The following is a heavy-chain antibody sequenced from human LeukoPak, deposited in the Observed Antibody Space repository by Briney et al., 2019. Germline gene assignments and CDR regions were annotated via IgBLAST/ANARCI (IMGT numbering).Heavy chain of an antibody. CDR2: MNPNSGNT. CDR3: ARRRSRHYYGSGSPPLGY. CDR1: GYTFTSYG. Sequence: GASVKVSCKASGYTFTSYGINWVRQATGQGLEWMGWMNPNSGNTGYAQKFQGRVTMTRNTSISTAYMELSSLRSEDTAVYYCARRRSRHYYGSGSPPLGYWGQGTLVTVSS. V-gene: IGHV1-8*02. J-gene: IGHJ4*02. D-gene: IGHD3-10*01.